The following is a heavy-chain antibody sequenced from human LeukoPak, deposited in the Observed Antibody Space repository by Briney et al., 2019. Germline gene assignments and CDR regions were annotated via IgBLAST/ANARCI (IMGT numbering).Heavy chain of an antibody. V-gene: IGHV4-61*02. CDR1: GGSISSGDYY. J-gene: IGHJ5*02. Sequence: SQTLSLTCTVSGGSISSGDYYWSWIRQPAGKGLEWIGRIYTSGSTNYNPSLKSRVTMSVDTSKNQFSLKLSSVTAADTAVYYCARDRIGGYSSSWYSSSAFWFDPWGQGTLVTVSS. D-gene: IGHD6-13*01. CDR3: ARDRIGGYSSSWYSSSAFWFDP. CDR2: IYTSGST.